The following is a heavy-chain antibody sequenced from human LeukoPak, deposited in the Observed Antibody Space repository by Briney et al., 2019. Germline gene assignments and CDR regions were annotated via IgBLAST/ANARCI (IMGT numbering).Heavy chain of an antibody. D-gene: IGHD4-17*01. J-gene: IGHJ4*02. V-gene: IGHV4-39*01. CDR1: GGSISSSSYY. CDR2: IYYSGST. CDR3: ARRGTVTTGGYFDY. Sequence: PSETLSLTCTVSGGSISSSSYYWGWIRQPPGKGLEWIGSIYYSGSTYYNPSLKSRVTISVDTSKNPFSLKLSSVTAADTAVYYCARRGTVTTGGYFDYWGQGTLVTISS.